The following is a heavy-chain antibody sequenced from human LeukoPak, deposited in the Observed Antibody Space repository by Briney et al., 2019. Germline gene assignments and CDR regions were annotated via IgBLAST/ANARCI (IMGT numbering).Heavy chain of an antibody. CDR2: IKQDASSL. J-gene: IGHJ4*02. Sequence: GGSLRLSCAASGFTFSNYWMSWVRQAPDKGLEWVANIKQDASSLNYAGSVKGRFTISRDNAKKSLYLQMNSLRAEGTAVYYCARGEYYYDGGYWGQGTLVTVSS. V-gene: IGHV3-7*04. CDR1: GFTFSNYW. D-gene: IGHD3-22*01. CDR3: ARGEYYYDGGY.